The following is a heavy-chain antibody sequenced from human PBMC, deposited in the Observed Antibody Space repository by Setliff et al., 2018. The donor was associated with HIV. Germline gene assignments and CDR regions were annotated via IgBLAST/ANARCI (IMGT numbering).Heavy chain of an antibody. CDR1: GFSFRTYA. CDR3: AKDKGSSGWSA. D-gene: IGHD6-19*01. V-gene: IGHV3-23*01. Sequence: GGSLRLSCAASGFSFRTYAMSWVRQAPGKGLEWVSAISATAGDTYYADSVKGRFTVSRDNSKYTLYLQMNSLRVEDTAVYYCAKDKGSSGWSAWGQGTLVTVSS. J-gene: IGHJ5*02. CDR2: ISATAGDT.